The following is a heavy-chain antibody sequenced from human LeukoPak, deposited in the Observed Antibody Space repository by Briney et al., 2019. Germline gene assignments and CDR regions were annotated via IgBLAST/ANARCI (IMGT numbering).Heavy chain of an antibody. CDR1: GGSISSGSYY. CDR2: IHTSGST. CDR3: AKIDRKMGITNWFDP. J-gene: IGHJ5*02. V-gene: IGHV4-61*02. Sequence: SETLSLNCTVSGGSISSGSYYWSWIRQPAGKGLEWIGRIHTSGSTDYHPSLKGRVTISIDTSKNQFSLRLTSVTAADTAVYYCAKIDRKMGITNWFDPWGQGSLVTVSS. D-gene: IGHD1-20*01.